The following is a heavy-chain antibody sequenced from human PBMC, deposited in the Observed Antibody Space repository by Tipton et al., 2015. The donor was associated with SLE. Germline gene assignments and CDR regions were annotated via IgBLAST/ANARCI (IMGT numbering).Heavy chain of an antibody. D-gene: IGHD2-15*01. J-gene: IGHJ3*02. CDR3: TTALPNDIVVVVAAIAFDI. CDR2: IKSKTDGGTT. CDR1: GFTFSNAW. Sequence: SLRLSCAASGFTFSNAWMSWVRQAPGKGLEWVGRIKSKTDGGTTDYAAPVKGRFTISRDDSKNTLYLQMNSLKTEDTAVYYCTTALPNDIVVVVAAIAFDIWGQGTMVTVSS. V-gene: IGHV3-15*01.